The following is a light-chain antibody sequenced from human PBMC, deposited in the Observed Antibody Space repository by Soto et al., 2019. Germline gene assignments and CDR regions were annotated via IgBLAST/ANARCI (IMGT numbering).Light chain of an antibody. CDR2: EGS. V-gene: IGLV2-23*01. CDR1: TSDVGTFGL. Sequence: QSVLTQPASVSGSPGQSITISCSGTTSDVGTFGLVSWFQQHPGKAPKLMIYEGSKRPAGVSKRFSGSKSGDTASLTISGLQAEDEDDYYSSSYAGSTTFYVFGTGTKVTVL. J-gene: IGLJ1*01. CDR3: SSYAGSTTFYV.